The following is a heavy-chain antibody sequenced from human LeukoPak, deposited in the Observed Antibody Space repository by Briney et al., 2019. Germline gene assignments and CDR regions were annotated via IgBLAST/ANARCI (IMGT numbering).Heavy chain of an antibody. CDR2: IIPIFGTA. J-gene: IGHJ5*02. Sequence: GASVKVSCKASGGTFSSYAISWVRQAPGQGLEWMGGIIPIFGTANYAQKFQGRVTITTDESTSTAYMELSSLRSEDTAVYYCARDRRKGVRQLGDWFDPWGQGTLVTVSS. CDR3: ARDRRKGVRQLGDWFDP. D-gene: IGHD1-1*01. V-gene: IGHV1-69*05. CDR1: GGTFSSYA.